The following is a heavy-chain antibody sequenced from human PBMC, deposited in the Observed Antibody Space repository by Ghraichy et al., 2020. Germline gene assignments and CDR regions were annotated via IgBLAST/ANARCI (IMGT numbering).Heavy chain of an antibody. V-gene: IGHV4-31*03. Sequence: SETLSLTCTVSGGSISSGGYYWSWIRQHPGKGLEWIGYIYYSGSTYYNPSLKSRVTISVDTSKNQFSLKLSSVTAADTAVYYCASWEYSGSYGLDYWGQGTLVTVSS. CDR2: IYYSGST. CDR1: GGSISSGGYY. D-gene: IGHD1-26*01. CDR3: ASWEYSGSYGLDY. J-gene: IGHJ4*02.